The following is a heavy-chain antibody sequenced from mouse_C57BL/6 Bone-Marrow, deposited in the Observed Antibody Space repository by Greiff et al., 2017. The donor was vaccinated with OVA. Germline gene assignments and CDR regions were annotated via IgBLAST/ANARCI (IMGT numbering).Heavy chain of an antibody. V-gene: IGHV1-63*01. CDR2: IYPGGGYT. D-gene: IGHD2-3*01. Sequence: QVQLQQSGAELVRPGTSVKMSCKASGYTFTNYWIGWAKQRPGHGLEWIGDIYPGGGYTNYNEKFKGKATLTADKSSSPAYMQFSSLTSEDSAIYYCARKRASYDGYDYWCQGTTLTVSS. J-gene: IGHJ2*01. CDR1: GYTFTNYW. CDR3: ARKRASYDGYDY.